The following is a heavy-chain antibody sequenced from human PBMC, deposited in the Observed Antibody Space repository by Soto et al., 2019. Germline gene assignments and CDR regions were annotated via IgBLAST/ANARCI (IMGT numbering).Heavy chain of an antibody. CDR2: IYHGGTT. Sequence: SETLSLTCAVSGYSLGSGSYWGWIRQPPGKGPEWIAIIYHGGTTFYNPSLKSRVTLSVDTSKNHYSLNLRSVTAADTAVYYCARVHVMVVAGSTFDYWGPGILVTVSS. CDR1: GYSLGSGSY. CDR3: ARVHVMVVAGSTFDY. D-gene: IGHD6-19*01. J-gene: IGHJ4*01. V-gene: IGHV4-38-2*01.